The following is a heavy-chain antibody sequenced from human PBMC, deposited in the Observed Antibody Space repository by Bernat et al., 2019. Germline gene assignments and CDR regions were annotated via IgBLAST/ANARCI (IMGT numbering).Heavy chain of an antibody. CDR1: GFTFSSYW. CDR3: ARDLNDFWGGYYTKSDY. Sequence: EVQLVESGGGLVQPGGSLRLSCAAFGFTFSSYWMSWVRQAPGKGLEWVANIKRDGSEKYYVDSVKGRFTISREKAKNSLYLQMKRLRAEDTAVYYCARDLNDFWGGYYTKSDYWGQGTLVTVSS. V-gene: IGHV3-7*03. CDR2: IKRDGSEK. D-gene: IGHD3-3*01. J-gene: IGHJ4*02.